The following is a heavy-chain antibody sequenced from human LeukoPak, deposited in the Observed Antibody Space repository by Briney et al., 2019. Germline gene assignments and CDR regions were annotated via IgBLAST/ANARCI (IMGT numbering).Heavy chain of an antibody. CDR1: GYTLTELS. CDR2: FDPEDGET. J-gene: IGHJ5*02. CDR3: ATDLGYYDSSGYYYKWFDP. V-gene: IGHV1-24*01. D-gene: IGHD3-22*01. Sequence: ASVKVSFKVSGYTLTELSIHWVRQAPGKGLEWMGGFDPEDGETIYAQKFQGRVTMTEDTSTDTAYMELSSLRSEDTAVYYCATDLGYYDSSGYYYKWFDPWGQGTLVTVSS.